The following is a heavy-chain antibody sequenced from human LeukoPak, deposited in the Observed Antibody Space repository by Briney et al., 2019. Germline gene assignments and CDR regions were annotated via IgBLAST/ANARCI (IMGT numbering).Heavy chain of an antibody. CDR3: AAARGYSYRDIDY. J-gene: IGHJ4*02. CDR1: GGTFSSYA. D-gene: IGHD5-18*01. V-gene: IGHV1-69*06. Sequence: ASVKVSCKASGGTFSSYAISWVRQAPGQGLEWMGGIIPIFGTANYAQKFQGRVTITADKSTSTAYMELSSLRSEDTAVYYCAAARGYSYRDIDYWGQGALVTVSS. CDR2: IIPIFGTA.